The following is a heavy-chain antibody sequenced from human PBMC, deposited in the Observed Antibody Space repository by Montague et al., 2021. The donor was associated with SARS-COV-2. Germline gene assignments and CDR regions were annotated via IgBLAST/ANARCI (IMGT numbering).Heavy chain of an antibody. Sequence: SETLSLTRAVSGVSTTSTNWWSLVRQPPGKGLEWIGEISYGGIATYNPSLKSRATISMDRSRNLFSLKLSSVTAADTAIYYCAGKVLTVPADYWGQGTLVTVS. J-gene: IGHJ4*02. CDR2: ISYGGIA. CDR3: AGKVLTVPADY. D-gene: IGHD4-11*01. CDR1: GVSTTSTNW. V-gene: IGHV4-4*02.